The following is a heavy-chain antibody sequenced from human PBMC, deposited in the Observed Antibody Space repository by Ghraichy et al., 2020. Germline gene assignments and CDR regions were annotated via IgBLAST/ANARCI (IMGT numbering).Heavy chain of an antibody. D-gene: IGHD1-26*01. CDR3: ARGAFGSEVGAIPRYFDY. Sequence: SVKVSCKASGGTFSSYAISWVRQAPGQGLEWMGGIIPIFGTANYAQKFQGRVTITADESTSTAYMELSSLRSEDTAVYYCARGAFGSEVGAIPRYFDYWGQGTLVTVSS. CDR1: GGTFSSYA. J-gene: IGHJ4*02. V-gene: IGHV1-69*13. CDR2: IIPIFGTA.